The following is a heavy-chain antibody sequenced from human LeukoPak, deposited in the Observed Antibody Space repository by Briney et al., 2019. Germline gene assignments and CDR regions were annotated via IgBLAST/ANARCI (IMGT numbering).Heavy chain of an antibody. D-gene: IGHD6-13*01. V-gene: IGHV1-69*01. CDR3: ARTQYSSSWYNPLGNYYYGMDV. J-gene: IGHJ6*02. Sequence: GASVKVSCKASGGTFSSYAISWVRQAPGQGLEWMGGIIPIFGTANYAQKFQGRVTITADESTSTAYMELSSLRSEDTAVYYCARTQYSSSWYNPLGNYYYGMDVWGQGTTATVSS. CDR2: IIPIFGTA. CDR1: GGTFSSYA.